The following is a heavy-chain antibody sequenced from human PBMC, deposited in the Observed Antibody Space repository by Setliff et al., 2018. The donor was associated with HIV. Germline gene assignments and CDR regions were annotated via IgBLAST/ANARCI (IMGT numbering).Heavy chain of an antibody. CDR1: GDSISTYC. Sequence: SETLSLTCTVSGDSISTYCWIWIRQPPGKGLEWIGYINSSGRTNYNPSLKGRVTISLDTSKNRFSLKLNSVTAADTAVYYCARRFGEVYDWIDPWGQGTLVTVSS. V-gene: IGHV4-4*09. D-gene: IGHD3-10*01. CDR2: INSSGRT. J-gene: IGHJ5*02. CDR3: ARRFGEVYDWIDP.